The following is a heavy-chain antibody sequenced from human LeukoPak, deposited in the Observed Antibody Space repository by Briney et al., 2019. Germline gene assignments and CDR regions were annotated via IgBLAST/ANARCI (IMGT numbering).Heavy chain of an antibody. CDR2: FYHSGST. V-gene: IGHV4-4*02. Sequence: SETLSLTCAVSGGSISCSNWWSWVRQPPGKGLEWIGEFYHSGSTNYNPSLKSRVTISVDKSKNQFSLKLSSVTAADTAVYYCARVSGYCSSTSCRTLDYWGQGTLVIVSS. CDR1: GGSISCSNW. CDR3: ARVSGYCSSTSCRTLDY. D-gene: IGHD2-2*01. J-gene: IGHJ4*02.